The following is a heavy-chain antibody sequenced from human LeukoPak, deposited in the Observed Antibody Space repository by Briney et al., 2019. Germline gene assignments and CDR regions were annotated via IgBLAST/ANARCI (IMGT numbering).Heavy chain of an antibody. CDR2: ISSDGSNK. CDR3: ASLSGGDY. J-gene: IGHJ4*02. D-gene: IGHD1-26*01. CDR1: GFTFSIYG. V-gene: IGHV3-30*03. Sequence: PGGSLRLSCAASGFTFSIYGMHWVRPAPGKVLEWVAVISSDGSNKYYADSVKGRFSISRDNYKNTLYLEMNSLRAEDTAAYYCASLSGGDYWGQGTLVTVSS.